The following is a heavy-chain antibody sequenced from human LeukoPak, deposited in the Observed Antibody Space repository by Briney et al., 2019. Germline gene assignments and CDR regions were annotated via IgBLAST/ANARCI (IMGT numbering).Heavy chain of an antibody. CDR3: ARDKYYYGSGTFYSSAVFDY. CDR1: GYTFTTLD. Sequence: ASVKVSCKASGYTFTTLDINWVRQATGQGLEWMGWINPNSGKTGYAQKFQGRVTISRDTSISTAYMELTSLRSEDTAVYYCARDKYYYGSGTFYSSAVFDYWGQGTLVAVSS. D-gene: IGHD3-10*01. V-gene: IGHV1-8*03. J-gene: IGHJ4*02. CDR2: INPNSGKT.